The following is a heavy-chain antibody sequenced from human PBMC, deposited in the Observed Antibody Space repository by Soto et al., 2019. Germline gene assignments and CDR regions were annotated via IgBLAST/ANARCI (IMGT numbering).Heavy chain of an antibody. Sequence: QLQLQESGPGLVKPSETLSLTCTVSGASISSTSDYWGWIRQSPGMGLEWIGSSFHSGTTYYNPSLKGRITISGDTSKNQFSLRLSSLTAADTAVYFCARQVGGGFGSADSDDAFDIWGQGTVVTVSS. D-gene: IGHD3-10*01. V-gene: IGHV4-39*01. CDR1: GASISSTSDY. CDR2: SFHSGTT. J-gene: IGHJ3*02. CDR3: ARQVGGGFGSADSDDAFDI.